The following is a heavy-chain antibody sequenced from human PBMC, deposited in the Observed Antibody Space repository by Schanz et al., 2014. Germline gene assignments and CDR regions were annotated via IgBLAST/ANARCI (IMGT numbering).Heavy chain of an antibody. J-gene: IGHJ6*02. CDR1: GGTFTSYA. V-gene: IGHV1-2*06. D-gene: IGHD3-10*01. CDR3: AREEGTMDV. CDR2: INPNNYGT. Sequence: QVQLVQSGAEVRKPGSSVRVSCKASGGTFTSYAFSWVRQAPGQGLEWMGRINPNNYGTNYAQKFQGRVTMTRDTSISTAYMELSRLRSDDTAVYYCAREEGTMDVWGQGTTVTVSS.